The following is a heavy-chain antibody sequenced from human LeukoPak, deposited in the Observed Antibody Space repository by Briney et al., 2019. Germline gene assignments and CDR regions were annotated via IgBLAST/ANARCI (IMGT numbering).Heavy chain of an antibody. Sequence: PGASVKVSCKASGYTFTNYYMNWVRRARGQGLEGRVIINPSGGSTSYAQKFQGSATVTRDTSTSTVYMELSSLRSEDTAMYYCAREGEIGYDLSDYWGQGTLVTVSS. CDR2: INPSGGST. V-gene: IGHV1-46*01. CDR1: GYTFTNYY. D-gene: IGHD5-12*01. CDR3: AREGEIGYDLSDY. J-gene: IGHJ4*02.